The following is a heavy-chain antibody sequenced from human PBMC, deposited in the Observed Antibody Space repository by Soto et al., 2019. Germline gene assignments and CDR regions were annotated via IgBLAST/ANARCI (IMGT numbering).Heavy chain of an antibody. CDR1: GDSINNSHW. V-gene: IGHV4-4*02. CDR2: TYHRGTT. J-gene: IGHJ5*02. CDR3: AREVNSSPARGPNWFDP. D-gene: IGHD6-13*01. Sequence: QVQLQESGPGLVQPSGTLSLTCAVSGDSINNSHWWRWVRQTPGKGLEWIGETYHRGTTNHNPSLKTRVTISIDKSKDQFSLKMTSVTAAGTAVYYCAREVNSSPARGPNWFDPWGQGTLVTVSS.